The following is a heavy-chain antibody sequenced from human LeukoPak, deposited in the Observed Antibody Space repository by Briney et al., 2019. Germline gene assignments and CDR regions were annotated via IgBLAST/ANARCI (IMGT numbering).Heavy chain of an antibody. D-gene: IGHD3-9*01. CDR1: GYTFTGYY. CDR3: ARDGADLRYFDWLSFVNAFDI. J-gene: IGHJ3*02. CDR2: INPNSGGT. V-gene: IGHV1-2*02. Sequence: ASVKVSCKASGYTFTGYYMHWVRQAPGQGLEWMGWINPNSGGTNYAQKFQGRVTMTRDTSISTAYMELSRLRSDDTAVYYCARDGADLRYFDWLSFVNAFDIWGQGTMVAVSS.